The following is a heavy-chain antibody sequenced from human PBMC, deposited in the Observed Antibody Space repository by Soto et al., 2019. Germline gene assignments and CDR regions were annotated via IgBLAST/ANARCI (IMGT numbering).Heavy chain of an antibody. CDR3: ATVCGGCWGGDY. Sequence: GGSLRLSCAASGFTFSSYGMHWVRQAPGKGLEWVAVIWYDGSNKYYADSVKGRFTISRDNSKNTLYLQMNSLRAEDTAVYYCATVCGGCWGGDYWGQGTLVTVSS. CDR2: IWYDGSNK. D-gene: IGHD2-15*01. CDR1: GFTFSSYG. V-gene: IGHV3-33*01. J-gene: IGHJ4*02.